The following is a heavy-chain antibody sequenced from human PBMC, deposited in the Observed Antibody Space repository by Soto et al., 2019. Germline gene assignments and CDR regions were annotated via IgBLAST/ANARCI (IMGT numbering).Heavy chain of an antibody. J-gene: IGHJ6*04. Sequence: PGGSLRLSCAASGFTFSSYAMSWVRQAPGKGLEWVSAISGSGGSTYYADSVKGRFTISRDNSKNTLYLQMNSLRAEDTAVYYCAKDFWLLGYCSSTSCPDVWGKGTTVTSPQ. D-gene: IGHD2-2*01. CDR3: AKDFWLLGYCSSTSCPDV. CDR2: ISGSGGST. CDR1: GFTFSSYA. V-gene: IGHV3-23*01.